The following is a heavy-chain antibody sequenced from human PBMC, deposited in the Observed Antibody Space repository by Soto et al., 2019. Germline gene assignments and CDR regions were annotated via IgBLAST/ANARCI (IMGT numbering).Heavy chain of an antibody. J-gene: IGHJ4*02. CDR2: IYYSWST. CDR3: AREYSSSLDY. Sequence: QLQLQESGPGLVKPSETLSLTCTVSGGSISSSSDYWGWIRQPPGKGLEWIGSIYYSWSTYYNPSLKSRVTISVDTSKNQFSLKLSSVTAADTAVYYCAREYSSSLDYWGQGTLVTVSS. CDR1: GGSISSSSDY. V-gene: IGHV4-39*01. D-gene: IGHD6-6*01.